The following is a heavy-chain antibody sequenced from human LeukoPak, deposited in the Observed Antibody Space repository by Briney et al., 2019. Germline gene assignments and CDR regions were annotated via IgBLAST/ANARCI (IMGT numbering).Heavy chain of an antibody. CDR1: GDSICDYD. J-gene: IGHJ5*02. Sequence: SETLSLTCTVSGDSICDYDWSWIRQPPGKGLEWVGYIYYSGSTNYNPSLKSRVTISVDTTNTQFSQKLSSVTAADTALYCWARIRLHRFDPWGQGTLVTVSS. V-gene: IGHV4-59*12. CDR2: IYYSGST. CDR3: ARIRLHRFDP. D-gene: IGHD2-15*01.